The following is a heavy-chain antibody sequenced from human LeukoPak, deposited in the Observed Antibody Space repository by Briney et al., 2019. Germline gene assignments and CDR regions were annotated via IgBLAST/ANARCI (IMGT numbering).Heavy chain of an antibody. CDR3: ARDIAAAGTNLYYYYYGMDV. Sequence: ASVKVSCKASGYTFTSYGISWVRQAPGQGLEWMGWTSAYNGNTNYAQKLQGRVTMTTDTSTSTAYMELRSLRSDDTAVYYCARDIAAAGTNLYYYYYGMDVWGQGTTVTVSS. J-gene: IGHJ6*02. CDR1: GYTFTSYG. V-gene: IGHV1-18*01. CDR2: TSAYNGNT. D-gene: IGHD6-13*01.